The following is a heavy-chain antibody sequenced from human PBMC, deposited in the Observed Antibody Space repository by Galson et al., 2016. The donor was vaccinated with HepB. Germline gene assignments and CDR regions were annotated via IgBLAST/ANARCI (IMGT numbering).Heavy chain of an antibody. CDR3: AKDIGSGWSDY. Sequence: SLRLSCAASGFIFGDYAMSWVRQSPGKGLEWVSGLTWNAGIIGYADSVKGRFTISRDNARNFLFLQMNNLRSEDTALYYCAKDIGSGWSDYWGPGALVSVSS. J-gene: IGHJ4*02. V-gene: IGHV3-9*01. D-gene: IGHD6-19*01. CDR2: LTWNAGII. CDR1: GFIFGDYA.